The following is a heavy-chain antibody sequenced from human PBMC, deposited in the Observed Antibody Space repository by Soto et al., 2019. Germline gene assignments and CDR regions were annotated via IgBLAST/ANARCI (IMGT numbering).Heavy chain of an antibody. V-gene: IGHV4-30-2*01. CDR3: ARAPDYYGSGSQFDY. CDR1: GGSISSGGYS. CDR2: INHSGNT. D-gene: IGHD3-10*01. Sequence: PSETLSLTCAVSGGSISSGGYSWSWIRQPPGKGLEWIGYINHSGNTYYNPSLKSRVTISVDRSKNQFSLKLSSVTAADTAVYYCARAPDYYGSGSQFDYWGQGTLVTVSS. J-gene: IGHJ4*02.